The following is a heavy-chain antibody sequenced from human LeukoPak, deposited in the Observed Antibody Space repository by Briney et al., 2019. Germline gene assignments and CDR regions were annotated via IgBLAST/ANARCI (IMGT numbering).Heavy chain of an antibody. CDR2: IIPIFGTA. V-gene: IGHV1-69*06. CDR1: GGTFSSYA. J-gene: IGHJ6*04. CDR3: ARLGSGSFNYYYYGMAV. Sequence: GASVKVSCKASGGTFSSYAISWVRQAPGQGLEWMGGIIPIFGTANYAQKFQGRVTITADKSTSTAYMELSSLRSEDTAVYYCARLGSGSFNYYYYGMAVWGKGTTVTVSS. D-gene: IGHD3-10*01.